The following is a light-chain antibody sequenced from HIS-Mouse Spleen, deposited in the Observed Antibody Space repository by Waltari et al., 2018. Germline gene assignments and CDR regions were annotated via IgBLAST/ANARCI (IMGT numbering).Light chain of an antibody. V-gene: IGLV2-14*03. CDR3: SSYTSSSTVV. J-gene: IGLJ2*01. Sequence: QSALTQPASVSGSPGQSITISCTGPSSYVGGYNYFSWYQQHPGKAPKLMIYDVSNRPSGVSNRFSGSKSGNTASLTISGLQAEDEADYYCSSYTSSSTVVFGGGTKLTVL. CDR2: DVS. CDR1: SSYVGGYNY.